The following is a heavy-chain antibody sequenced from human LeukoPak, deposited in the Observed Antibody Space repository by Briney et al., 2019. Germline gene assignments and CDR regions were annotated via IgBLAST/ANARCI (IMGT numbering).Heavy chain of an antibody. J-gene: IGHJ4*02. Sequence: GGSPRLSCSASGFTFSSYAMHWVRQAPGKGLEYVSAISSNGGSTYYADSVKGRFTISRDNSKNTLYLQMSSLGAEDTALYYCVKDHLTSFDYWGQGTLVTVSS. D-gene: IGHD3-9*01. CDR3: VKDHLTSFDY. CDR1: GFTFSSYA. V-gene: IGHV3-64D*09. CDR2: ISSNGGST.